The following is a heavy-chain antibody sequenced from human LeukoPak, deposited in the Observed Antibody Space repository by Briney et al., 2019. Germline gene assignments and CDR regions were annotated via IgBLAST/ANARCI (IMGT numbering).Heavy chain of an antibody. J-gene: IGHJ4*02. V-gene: IGHV3-23*01. CDR1: GFTFSSYA. CDR2: ISGSGGST. D-gene: IGHD3-22*01. Sequence: GGSLRLSCAASGFTFSSYAMSWVRQAPGKGLEWVSAISGSGGSTYYADSVKGRFTISRDNSKNTRYLQMNSLRAEDTAVYYCAEIGDYYDSSGHPSYWGQGTLVTVSS. CDR3: AEIGDYYDSSGHPSY.